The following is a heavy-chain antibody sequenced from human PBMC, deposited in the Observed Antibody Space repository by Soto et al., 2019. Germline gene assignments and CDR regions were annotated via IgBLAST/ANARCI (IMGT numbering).Heavy chain of an antibody. D-gene: IGHD3-22*01. J-gene: IGHJ4*02. CDR3: AKDPEVTMIVVVTGFDY. V-gene: IGHV3-23*01. CDR1: GFTFSSYA. Sequence: GGSLRLSCAASGFTFSSYAMSWVRQAPGKGLEWVSAISGSGGSTYYADSVKGRFTISRDNSKNTLYLQMNSLRAEDTAVYYCAKDPEVTMIVVVTGFDYWGQGTLVTVS. CDR2: ISGSGGST.